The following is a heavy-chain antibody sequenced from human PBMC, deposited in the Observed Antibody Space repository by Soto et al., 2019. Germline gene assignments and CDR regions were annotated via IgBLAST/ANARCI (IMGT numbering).Heavy chain of an antibody. D-gene: IGHD2-2*01. J-gene: IGHJ6*03. V-gene: IGHV3-48*01. CDR1: GFTFSTYS. Sequence: EVQLVESGGGLVQPGGSLRLSCAASGFTFSTYSMNWVRQAPGQGLEWVSYISSGSSTIYYADSVKGRFTISRDNAKNSLYMQMDSLRAEDTAVYYATRSAYMDVWGTGTTVTVSS. CDR3: TRSAYMDV. CDR2: ISSGSSTI.